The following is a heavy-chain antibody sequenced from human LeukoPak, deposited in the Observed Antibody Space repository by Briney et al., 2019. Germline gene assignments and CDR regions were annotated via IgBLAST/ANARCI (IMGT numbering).Heavy chain of an antibody. CDR2: IYSSGSYI. Sequence: GGSPRLSCAASGFTFSTYTMNWVRQAPGKGLEWVSSIYSSGSYIYYADSVQGRFTISRDNAKNSLYLQMNSLRAEDTALYYCARDRTTVSSPLDYWGQGTLVIVSS. V-gene: IGHV3-21*01. CDR1: GFTFSTYT. D-gene: IGHD4-17*01. CDR3: ARDRTTVSSPLDY. J-gene: IGHJ4*02.